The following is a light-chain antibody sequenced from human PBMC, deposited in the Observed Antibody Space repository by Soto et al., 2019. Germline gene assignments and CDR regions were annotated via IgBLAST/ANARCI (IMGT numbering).Light chain of an antibody. CDR2: KAT. J-gene: IGKJ2*01. CDR3: QRYNDYQYI. CDR1: QSITTW. V-gene: IGKV1-5*03. Sequence: DIQMTQSPSTLSASVGDRVTITCRASQSITTWVAWYQQKPGKAPKLLIYKATNVQSGVPSRFSGSGSGTEFSLTISSLQPDDFATYYCQRYNDYQYIFGQGTKLEIK.